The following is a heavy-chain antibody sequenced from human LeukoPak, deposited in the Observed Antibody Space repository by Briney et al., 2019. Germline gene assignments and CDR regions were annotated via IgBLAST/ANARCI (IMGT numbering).Heavy chain of an antibody. CDR1: GFTFSSYA. D-gene: IGHD1-26*01. CDR3: AKAEPPGRYYYYGMDV. CDR2: ISGSGGST. V-gene: IGHV3-23*01. J-gene: IGHJ6*02. Sequence: GGSLRLSCAASGFTFSSYAMSWVRQAPGKGLEWVSAISGSGGSTYYADSVKGRFTISRDNAKNSLYLQMNSLRAEDTALYYCAKAEPPGRYYYYGMDVWGQGTTVTVSS.